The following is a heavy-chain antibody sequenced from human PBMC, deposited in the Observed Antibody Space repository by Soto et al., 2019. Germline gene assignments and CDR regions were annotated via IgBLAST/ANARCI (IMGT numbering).Heavy chain of an antibody. CDR3: ARDGYYCSSTSCHPTMDV. CDR2: IGTAGDT. J-gene: IGHJ6*03. Sequence: GGSLRLSCAASGFTFSSYDMHWVRQATGKGLEWVSAIGTAGDTYYPGSVKGRFTISRENAKNSLYLQMNSLRAGDTAVYYCARDGYYCSSTSCHPTMDVWGKGTTVTVSS. V-gene: IGHV3-13*01. D-gene: IGHD2-2*01. CDR1: GFTFSSYD.